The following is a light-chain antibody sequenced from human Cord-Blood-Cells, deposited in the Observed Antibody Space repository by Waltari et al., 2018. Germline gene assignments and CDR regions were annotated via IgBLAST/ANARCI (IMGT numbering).Light chain of an antibody. CDR2: AAS. CDR3: QKYNSAPPT. CDR1: QGISNY. Sequence: DIQMTQSPSSLSASVGDRVTITCRASQGISNYLAWYQQKPGKVPKLLSYAASTLQSGVPSRFSGSGSGTEFTLTISSLQPEDVATYYFQKYNSAPPTFGQGTKVEIK. J-gene: IGKJ1*01. V-gene: IGKV1-27*01.